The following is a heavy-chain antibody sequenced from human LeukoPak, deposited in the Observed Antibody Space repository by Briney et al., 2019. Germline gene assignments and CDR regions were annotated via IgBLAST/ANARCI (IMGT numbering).Heavy chain of an antibody. CDR2: IYSSVT. CDR1: GDSISSSSYY. D-gene: IGHD2-15*01. J-gene: IGHJ5*02. Sequence: SETLSLTCTVSGDSISSSSYYWGWIRQPPGKGLEWIASIYSSVTYYNPSLKSRVTISGDTSKNQFSLRLSSVTAADTAVYYCAGEPGYCSGGSCYGGWFDPWGQGTLVTVSS. V-gene: IGHV4-39*07. CDR3: AGEPGYCSGGSCYGGWFDP.